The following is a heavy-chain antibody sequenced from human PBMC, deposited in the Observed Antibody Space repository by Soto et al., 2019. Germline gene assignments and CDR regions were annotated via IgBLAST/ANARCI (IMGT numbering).Heavy chain of an antibody. V-gene: IGHV4-4*02. CDR3: VKEGSGWSYLDH. CDR2: IYHSGSI. CDR1: SGSISSTNW. Sequence: QVQLQESGPELVKPSGTLSLSCVVSSGSISSTNWWSWVRQPPGRGLEWIGAIYHSGSINYNPSLRSRVTISVEKSKNQFSLNLISVTAADTAVYFCVKEGSGWSYLDHWGQGILVTVSS. J-gene: IGHJ4*02. D-gene: IGHD6-19*01.